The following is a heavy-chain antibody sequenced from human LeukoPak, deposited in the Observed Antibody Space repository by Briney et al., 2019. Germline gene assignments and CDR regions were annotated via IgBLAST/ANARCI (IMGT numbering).Heavy chain of an antibody. J-gene: IGHJ4*02. V-gene: IGHV3-21*01. D-gene: IGHD3-9*01. CDR1: GFTFNTFN. CDR2: ITSGGDYI. CDR3: ARGHYDVLAASYKWTPDY. Sequence: GGSLRLSCAASGFTFNTFNMNWVRQAPGKGLEWVSSITSGGDYIYYADSVKGRFTTSRDNAKNSLSLQLTSLRVEDTAVYYCARGHYDVLAASYKWTPDYWGQGTLVTVSS.